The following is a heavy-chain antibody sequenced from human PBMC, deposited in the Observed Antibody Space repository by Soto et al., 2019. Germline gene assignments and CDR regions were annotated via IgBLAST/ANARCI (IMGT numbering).Heavy chain of an antibody. Sequence: ASVKVSCKASGGTFSSYAISWVRQAPGQGLEWMGGIIPIFGTANYAQKFQGRVTITADESTSTAYMELSSLRSEDTAVYYCARTAAALDYYYYYGMDVWGQGTTVTVSS. CDR3: ARTAAALDYYYYYGMDV. CDR2: IIPIFGTA. V-gene: IGHV1-69*13. J-gene: IGHJ6*02. D-gene: IGHD6-13*01. CDR1: GGTFSSYA.